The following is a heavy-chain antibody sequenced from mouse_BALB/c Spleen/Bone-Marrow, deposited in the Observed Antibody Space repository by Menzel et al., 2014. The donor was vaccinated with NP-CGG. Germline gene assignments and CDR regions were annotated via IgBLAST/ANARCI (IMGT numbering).Heavy chain of an antibody. Sequence: EVMLVESGGGLVQPGGSLKLSCVASGFTFSSYGMSWVRQTPDKRLELVATINNSGGSTYYPDSVKGQFTISRDNAKNTLYLQMSSLKSEDTAMYYCARVYGWYFDVWGAGTTVTVSS. V-gene: IGHV5-6-3*01. CDR1: GFTFSSYG. J-gene: IGHJ1*01. D-gene: IGHD1-1*01. CDR3: ARVYGWYFDV. CDR2: INNSGGST.